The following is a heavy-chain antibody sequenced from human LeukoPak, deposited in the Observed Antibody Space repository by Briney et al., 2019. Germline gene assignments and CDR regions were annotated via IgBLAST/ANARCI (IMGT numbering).Heavy chain of an antibody. CDR3: ARDFRLIAAAAFDY. CDR1: GYTFTSYY. J-gene: IGHJ4*02. V-gene: IGHV1-46*01. D-gene: IGHD6-13*01. CDR2: INPSGGST. Sequence: ASVRVSCKASGYTFTSYYMHWVRQAPGQGLEWMGIINPSGGSTSHAQKFQGRVTMTRDTSTSTIYMELSSLRSEDTAVYYCARDFRLIAAAAFDYWGQGTLVTVSS.